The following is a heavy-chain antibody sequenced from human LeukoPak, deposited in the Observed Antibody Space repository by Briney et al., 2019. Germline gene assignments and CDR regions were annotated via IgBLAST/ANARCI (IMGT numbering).Heavy chain of an antibody. D-gene: IGHD3-10*01. CDR2: IRYDGSNK. J-gene: IGHJ4*02. Sequence: PGGSLRLSCAASGFTFSSYGMHWVRQAPGKGLEWVAFIRYDGSNKYYADSVKGRFTISRDNSKNTLYLQMNSLRVEDTAVYYCARDNIAGSGSSDWGQGTLVTVSS. V-gene: IGHV3-30*02. CDR1: GFTFSSYG. CDR3: ARDNIAGSGSSD.